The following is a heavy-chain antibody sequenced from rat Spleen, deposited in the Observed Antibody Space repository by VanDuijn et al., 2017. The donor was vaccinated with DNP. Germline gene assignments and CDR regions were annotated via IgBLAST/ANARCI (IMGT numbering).Heavy chain of an antibody. V-gene: IGHV5S13*01. Sequence: EVQLVESGGGLVQPGRSLKLSCAASGFTFSNYGMAWVRQAPTKGLELVAYISYFGDNTYSGDSVKGRFTISRDNAKSTLYLQMDSLTSEDTATYYCATRGVGARYYWYFDFWGPGAMVTVSS. CDR2: ISYFGDNT. J-gene: IGHJ1*01. CDR1: GFTFSNYG. D-gene: IGHD5-1*01. CDR3: ATRGVGARYYWYFDF.